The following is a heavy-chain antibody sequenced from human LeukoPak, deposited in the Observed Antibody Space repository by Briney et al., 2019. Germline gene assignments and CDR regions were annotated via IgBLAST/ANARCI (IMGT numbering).Heavy chain of an antibody. CDR1: GFTFDMST. CDR3: ATGGAPGGRFEN. Sequence: GGSLRLSCVVPGFTFDMSTMTWVRQAPGKGPEWVAKMKEDGTEIFYAGSVYGRFTISRDNSKNSLYLQMNSLRVEDTAVYYCATGGAPGGRFENWGQGTLVTVSS. V-gene: IGHV3-7*01. D-gene: IGHD3-16*01. CDR2: MKEDGTEI. J-gene: IGHJ4*02.